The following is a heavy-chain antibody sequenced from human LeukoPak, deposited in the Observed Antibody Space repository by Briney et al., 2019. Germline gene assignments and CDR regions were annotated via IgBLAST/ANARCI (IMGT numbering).Heavy chain of an antibody. CDR1: GFTFSSYW. Sequence: GGSLRLSCAASGFTFSSYWMSWVRQAQGKGLEWVANIKQDGSEKYYVDSVKGRFTISRDNAKNSLYLQMNSLRAEDTAVYYCARDGMVVAATSDYWGQGTLVTVSS. D-gene: IGHD2-15*01. V-gene: IGHV3-7*04. J-gene: IGHJ4*02. CDR2: IKQDGSEK. CDR3: ARDGMVVAATSDY.